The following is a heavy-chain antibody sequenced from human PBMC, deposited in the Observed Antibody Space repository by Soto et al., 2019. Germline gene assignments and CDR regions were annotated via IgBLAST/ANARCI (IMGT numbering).Heavy chain of an antibody. D-gene: IGHD1-1*01. Sequence: QVQLVQSGAEVKKPGNSVKVSCKASGYSFATYAIHWVRQAPGQGLEWMGWINPATGNTEYSDKFQDRVTFTRDTSATTAYMELRGLRSEDTAVYYCARRYKSAGWLAPWGQGTLVTVSS. J-gene: IGHJ5*02. CDR1: GYSFATYA. V-gene: IGHV1-3*01. CDR2: INPATGNT. CDR3: ARRYKSAGWLAP.